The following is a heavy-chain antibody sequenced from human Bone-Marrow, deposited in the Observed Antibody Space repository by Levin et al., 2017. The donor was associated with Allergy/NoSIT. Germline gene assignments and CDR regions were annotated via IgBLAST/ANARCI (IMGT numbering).Heavy chain of an antibody. D-gene: IGHD2-15*01. CDR1: GFTFSSYG. CDR2: ISGSGGNT. CDR3: AKVRSEVVVAAANY. J-gene: IGHJ4*02. V-gene: IGHV3-23*01. Sequence: PAASVKVSCAASGFTFSSYGMIWVRQAPGKGLEWVSGISGSGGNTYSAKSVKGRFTISRDNSNNTVYLQMNTLRAEDTAVYYCAKVRSEVVVAAANYWGQGTLVTVSS.